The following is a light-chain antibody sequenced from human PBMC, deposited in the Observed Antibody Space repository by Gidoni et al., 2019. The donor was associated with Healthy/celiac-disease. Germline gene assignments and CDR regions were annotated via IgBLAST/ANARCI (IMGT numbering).Light chain of an antibody. V-gene: IGKV3-20*01. J-gene: IGKJ2*04. CDR2: GAS. CDR1: QSVSSSY. Sequence: EIVLTQSPGTLSLSPGERATLSCRASQSVSSSYLAWYQQKPGQAPSLLIYGASSRATGIPDRFSGSGSGTDFTLTISRLEPEDFAVYYCQQYGSSLLCSFGQGTKLEIK. CDR3: QQYGSSLLCS.